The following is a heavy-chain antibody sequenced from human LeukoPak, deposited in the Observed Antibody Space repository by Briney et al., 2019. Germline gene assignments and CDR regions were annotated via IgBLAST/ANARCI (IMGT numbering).Heavy chain of an antibody. CDR2: FYDSGST. V-gene: IGHV4-39*01. CDR3: ARHTTYYYDSSGYLTPYFDY. CDR1: GGSIRSRNYY. D-gene: IGHD3-22*01. J-gene: IGHJ4*02. Sequence: TSETLSLTCTVSGGSIRSRNYYWDWIRQPPGKGLEWIGNFYDSGSTYYNPSLKSRVTISGDTSKNQFSLKLTSVTAADTAVYYCARHTTYYYDSSGYLTPYFDYWGQGTLVTVSS.